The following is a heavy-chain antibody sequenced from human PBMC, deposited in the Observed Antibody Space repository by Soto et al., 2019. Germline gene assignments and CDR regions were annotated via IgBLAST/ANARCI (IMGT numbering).Heavy chain of an antibody. J-gene: IGHJ5*02. D-gene: IGHD3-10*01. Sequence: GESLKISCNGSGYSFTSYWIGWVRQMPGKGLEWMGIIYPGDSDTRYSPSFQGQVTISADKSISTAYLQWSSLKASDTAMYYCARHLNGNYGSGKDWFDPWGQGTLVTVSS. CDR2: IYPGDSDT. V-gene: IGHV5-51*01. CDR1: GYSFTSYW. CDR3: ARHLNGNYGSGKDWFDP.